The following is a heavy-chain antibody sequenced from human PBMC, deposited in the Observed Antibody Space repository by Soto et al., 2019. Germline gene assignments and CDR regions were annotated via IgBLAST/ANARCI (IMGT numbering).Heavy chain of an antibody. Sequence: QVQLQDSGPVLVNPSETLSLTCTVSGGSISSYYWSWIRQPAGKGLEWIGRIYTSGSTNYNPSLKSRVTMSVDTSKNQVSLKLSSVTAADTAVYEVARDGFDWLLMDVWGQGTTVTVSS. CDR2: IYTSGST. J-gene: IGHJ6*02. CDR3: ARDGFDWLLMDV. V-gene: IGHV4-4*07. D-gene: IGHD3-9*01. CDR1: GGSISSYY.